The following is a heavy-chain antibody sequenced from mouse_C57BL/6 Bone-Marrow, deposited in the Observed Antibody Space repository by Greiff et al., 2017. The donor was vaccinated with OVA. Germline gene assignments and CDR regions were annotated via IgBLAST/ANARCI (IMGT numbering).Heavy chain of an antibody. V-gene: IGHV1-72*01. J-gene: IGHJ4*01. D-gene: IGHD2-5*01. Sequence: QVQLKQPGAELVKPGASVKLSCKASGYTFTSYWMHWVKQRPGRGLEWIGRIDPNSGGTKYKEKFKSKATLTVDKPSSTAYMQLSSLTSEDSAVYYCATYYSNPYYAMDYWGQGTSVTVSS. CDR1: GYTFTSYW. CDR2: IDPNSGGT. CDR3: ATYYSNPYYAMDY.